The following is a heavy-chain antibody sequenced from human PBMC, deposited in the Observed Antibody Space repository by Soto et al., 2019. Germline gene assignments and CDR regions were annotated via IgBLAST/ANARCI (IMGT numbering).Heavy chain of an antibody. Sequence: SETLSLTCAVYGGSFSGYYWSWIRQPPGKGLEWIGEINHSGSTNYNPSLKSRVTISVDTSKNQFSLKLSSVTAADTAVYYCARGRRSLYNWNYQAFDPWGQGTLVTVSS. CDR3: ARGRRSLYNWNYQAFDP. J-gene: IGHJ5*02. CDR1: GGSFSGYY. V-gene: IGHV4-34*01. CDR2: INHSGST. D-gene: IGHD1-7*01.